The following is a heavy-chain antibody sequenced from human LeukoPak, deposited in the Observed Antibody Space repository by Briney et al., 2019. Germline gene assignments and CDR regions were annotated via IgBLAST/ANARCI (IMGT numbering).Heavy chain of an antibody. D-gene: IGHD6-25*01. V-gene: IGHV5-51*01. J-gene: IGHJ4*02. CDR1: RYRFTSYW. CDR2: IYPADSDI. Sequence: GESLKISCKGSRYRFTSYWIGWVRQIPGKGLEWMAIIYPADSDIRYSPSFQGQVTISADKSISTAYLQWSSLKASDTAIYYCARSLTAAAVDYWGQGTLVTVSS. CDR3: ARSLTAAAVDY.